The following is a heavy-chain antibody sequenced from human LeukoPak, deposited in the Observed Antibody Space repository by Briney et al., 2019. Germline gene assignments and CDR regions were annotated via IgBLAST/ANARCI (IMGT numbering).Heavy chain of an antibody. CDR3: ARFEVNHEDSSAYYYFDY. CDR1: GYAFASYW. D-gene: IGHD3-22*01. J-gene: IGHJ4*02. Sequence: GESLKISCRVFGYAFASYWIGWVRQVPGKGLEWMGIIYPADSDIKYNPSFEGQVTFPADKSINTAYLQWNSLKASDTAMYYCARFEVNHEDSSAYYYFDYWGQGTLVTVSS. V-gene: IGHV5-51*01. CDR2: IYPADSDI.